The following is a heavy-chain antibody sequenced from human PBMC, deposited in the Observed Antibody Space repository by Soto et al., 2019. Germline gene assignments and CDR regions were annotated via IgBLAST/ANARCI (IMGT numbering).Heavy chain of an antibody. Sequence: PGGSLRLSCAASGFTFSSSWMHWVRQAPGKGLVWVSHINSDGTDTNYADSVKGRFTISRDNAKNTVYLQMNSLRAEDTAVYYCARDWSYALNYWGQGSLFTVSS. CDR3: ARDWSYALNY. CDR1: GFTFSSSW. J-gene: IGHJ4*02. D-gene: IGHD3-16*01. CDR2: INSDGTDT. V-gene: IGHV3-74*01.